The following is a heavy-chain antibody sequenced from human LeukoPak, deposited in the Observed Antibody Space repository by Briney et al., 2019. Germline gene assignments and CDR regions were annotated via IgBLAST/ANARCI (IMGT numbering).Heavy chain of an antibody. V-gene: IGHV4-59*08. Sequence: SETLSLTCTVSGGSVSSYYWSWIRQPPGKGLEWMGFISNTGRTNYSPSLKSRVTMLLDTSRNQFSLKLSSVTAADTAVYYCARHSEVSGSHRLEYYFDSWGQGTLVTVSS. CDR1: GGSVSSYY. CDR3: ARHSEVSGSHRLEYYFDS. J-gene: IGHJ4*02. D-gene: IGHD1-26*01. CDR2: ISNTGRT.